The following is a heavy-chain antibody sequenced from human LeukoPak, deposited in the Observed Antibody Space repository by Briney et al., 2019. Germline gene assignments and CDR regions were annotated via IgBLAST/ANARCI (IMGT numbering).Heavy chain of an antibody. CDR1: GYSFTSYW. Sequence: GESLKISCKGSGYSFTSYWSGWVRQMPGKGLEWMGIIYPGDSDTRYSPSFQGQVTISADKSISTAYLQWSSLKASDTVMYYCARPGGYSYGSNGGESDYWGQGTLVTVSS. CDR2: IYPGDSDT. CDR3: ARPGGYSYGSNGGESDY. J-gene: IGHJ4*02. D-gene: IGHD5-18*01. V-gene: IGHV5-51*01.